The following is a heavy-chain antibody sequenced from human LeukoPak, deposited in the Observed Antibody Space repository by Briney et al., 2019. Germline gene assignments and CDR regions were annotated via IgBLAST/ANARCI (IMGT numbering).Heavy chain of an antibody. CDR2: IRYNGNNE. CDR3: VKERGYRSTWRLEY. D-gene: IGHD6-13*01. Sequence: GSLRLSCAASGFIFSSYGMYWVRQAPGKGPEGVAFIRYNGNNENYADSVKGRFTISRDNSKNTLYLQMSSLKIEDTAVYYCVKERGYRSTWRLEYWGQGTLVTVSS. J-gene: IGHJ4*02. CDR1: GFIFSSYG. V-gene: IGHV3-30*02.